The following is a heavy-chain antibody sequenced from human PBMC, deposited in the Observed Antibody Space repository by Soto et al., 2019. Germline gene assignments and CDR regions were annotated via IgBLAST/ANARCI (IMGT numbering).Heavy chain of an antibody. CDR1: GYTFTGYY. J-gene: IGHJ4*02. CDR2: INPNSGGT. D-gene: IGHD3-10*01. Sequence: ASVKVSCKASGYTFTGYYMHWVRQAPGQGLEWMGWINPNSGGTNYAQKFQGWVTMTRDTSISTAYMELSRRRSDDTAVYYCARGLDGSRSPFDYWGQGSLVTVSS. CDR3: ARGLDGSRSPFDY. V-gene: IGHV1-2*04.